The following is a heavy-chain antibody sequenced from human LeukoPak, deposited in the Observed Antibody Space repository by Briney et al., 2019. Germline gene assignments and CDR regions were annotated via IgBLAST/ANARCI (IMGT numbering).Heavy chain of an antibody. Sequence: ASVKVSCKAPGYTFTSYAMHWVRHAPGQRLEWMGWINAGNGNTKYSQKFQGRVTITRDTSASTAYMELSSLRSEDTAVYYCASGAAGMKTFDYWGQGTLVTVSS. V-gene: IGHV1-3*01. J-gene: IGHJ4*02. CDR1: GYTFTSYA. CDR2: INAGNGNT. CDR3: ASGAAGMKTFDY. D-gene: IGHD6-13*01.